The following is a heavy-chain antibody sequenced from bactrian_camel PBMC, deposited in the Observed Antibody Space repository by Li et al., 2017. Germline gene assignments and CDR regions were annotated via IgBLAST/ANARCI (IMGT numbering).Heavy chain of an antibody. CDR3: ALSTYGGSSYGTDQWAYNY. D-gene: IGHD6*01. J-gene: IGHJ4*01. V-gene: IGHV3S5*01. CDR2: IYSDGSVT. Sequence: QLVESGGGLVQPGGSLRLSCRSSGFTFSTYYMSWVRQAPGKGLEWVSSIYSDGSVTAYADSVQGRFTMSRDNAKKMVYLQMNSLKSEDTAVYYCALSTYGGSSYGTDQWAYNYWGQGTQVTVS. CDR1: GFTFSTYY.